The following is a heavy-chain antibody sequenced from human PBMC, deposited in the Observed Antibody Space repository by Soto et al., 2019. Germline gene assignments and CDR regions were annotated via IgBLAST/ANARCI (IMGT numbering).Heavy chain of an antibody. D-gene: IGHD3-10*01. J-gene: IGHJ4*02. CDR3: ARAPYYYTTGPPFFFDY. Sequence: GGSLRLSCAASGFTVSSNYMSWVRQAPGKGLEWVSVIYSGGSTYYADSVKGRFTISRDNSKNTLYLQMNSLRAEDTAVYYCARAPYYYTTGPPFFFDYWGQGTLVTVSS. CDR2: IYSGGST. V-gene: IGHV3-53*01. CDR1: GFTVSSNY.